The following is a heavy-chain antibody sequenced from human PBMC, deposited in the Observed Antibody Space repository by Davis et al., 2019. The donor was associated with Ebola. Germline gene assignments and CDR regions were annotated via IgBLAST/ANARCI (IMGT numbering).Heavy chain of an antibody. Sequence: GGSLRLSCAASGFTFSSYGIHWVRQAPGKGLEWVAVISYDGDNKYYADSVKGRFTISRDNSKNTLYLQMNSLRAEDTAVYYCARTAMVRYYGMDVWGKGTTVTVSS. V-gene: IGHV3-30*03. CDR2: ISYDGDNK. CDR1: GFTFSSYG. D-gene: IGHD5-18*01. J-gene: IGHJ6*04. CDR3: ARTAMVRYYGMDV.